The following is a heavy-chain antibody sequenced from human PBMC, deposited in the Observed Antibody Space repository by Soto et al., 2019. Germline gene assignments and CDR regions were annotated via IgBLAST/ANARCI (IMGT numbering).Heavy chain of an antibody. CDR1: GFTFSSYA. CDR3: AKDRRGYDSSGLIDY. D-gene: IGHD3-22*01. V-gene: IGHV3-23*01. J-gene: IGHJ4*02. Sequence: EVQLLESGGGLVQPGGSLRLSCAASGFTFSSYAMNWVRQAPGKGLEWVAGVSASGGGTSYADSVKGRFTISRDNSKNTLYLQMNSLRAEDTAVYYCAKDRRGYDSSGLIDYWGQGTLVTVSS. CDR2: VSASGGGT.